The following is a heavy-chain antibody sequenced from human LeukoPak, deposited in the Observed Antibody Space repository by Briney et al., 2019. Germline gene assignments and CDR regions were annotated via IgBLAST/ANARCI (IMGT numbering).Heavy chain of an antibody. Sequence: PSETLSLTCTVSGGSISSSSYYWGWIRQPPGKGLEWIGSIYYSGSTYYNPSLKSRVTISVDPSKNQFSLKLSSVTAADTAVYYCAGGIAAAGRWVWFDPWGQGTLVTVSS. CDR2: IYYSGST. CDR3: AGGIAAAGRWVWFDP. D-gene: IGHD6-25*01. J-gene: IGHJ5*02. CDR1: GGSISSSSYY. V-gene: IGHV4-39*01.